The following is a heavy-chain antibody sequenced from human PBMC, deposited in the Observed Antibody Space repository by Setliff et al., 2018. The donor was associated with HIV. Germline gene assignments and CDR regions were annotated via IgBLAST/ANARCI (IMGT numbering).Heavy chain of an antibody. Sequence: GGSLRLSCADSGFTFSRYWMSWVRQAPGKGLEWVASINQDGGQKYYVDSVKGRFTISRDNSKNSVYLQMDNLGAEDTAVYFCARDDGGYMSGVYFDCWGQGTRVTVSS. D-gene: IGHD3-10*02. CDR2: INQDGGQK. CDR1: GFTFSRYW. V-gene: IGHV3-7*01. J-gene: IGHJ4*02. CDR3: ARDDGGYMSGVYFDC.